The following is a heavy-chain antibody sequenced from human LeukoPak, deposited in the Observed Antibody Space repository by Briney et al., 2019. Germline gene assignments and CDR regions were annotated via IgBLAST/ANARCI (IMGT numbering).Heavy chain of an antibody. D-gene: IGHD5-12*01. CDR2: IWYDGSNK. V-gene: IGHV3-33*08. Sequence: GGSLRLSCAASGFTFSSYSMNWVRQAPGKGLEWVAVIWYDGSNKYYADSVKGRFTISRDNSKNTLYLQMNSLRAEDTAVYYCARSRSGYGSFGYWGQGTLVTVSS. J-gene: IGHJ4*02. CDR1: GFTFSSYS. CDR3: ARSRSGYGSFGY.